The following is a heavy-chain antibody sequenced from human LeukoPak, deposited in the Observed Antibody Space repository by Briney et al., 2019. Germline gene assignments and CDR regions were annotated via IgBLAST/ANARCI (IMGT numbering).Heavy chain of an antibody. CDR1: GFTFSSYS. D-gene: IGHD2-15*01. J-gene: IGHJ4*02. Sequence: MPGGSLRLSCAASGFTFSSYSMNWVRQAPGKGLEWVSSISSSSSYIYYADSVKGRFTTSRDNAKNSLYLQMNSLRAEDTAVYYCARVCGGSCYGTDYWGQGTLVTVSS. CDR2: ISSSSSYI. CDR3: ARVCGGSCYGTDY. V-gene: IGHV3-21*01.